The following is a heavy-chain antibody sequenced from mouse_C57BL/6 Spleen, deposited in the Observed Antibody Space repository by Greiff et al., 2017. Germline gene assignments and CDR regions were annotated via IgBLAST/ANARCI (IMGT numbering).Heavy chain of an antibody. D-gene: IGHD2-10*01. V-gene: IGHV1-69*01. CDR1: GYTFTSYW. Sequence: QVQLQQSGAELVMPGASVTLSCKASGYTFTSYWMHWVKQRPGQGLVGIGEIDPSDSYTNYNQKLKGKSTLTVDTSSSSAYMQLSCLTSEDSAVYYCARAFYGNYGYCDVWGTGTTVTVSA. CDR3: ARAFYGNYGYCDV. J-gene: IGHJ1*03. CDR2: IDPSDSYT.